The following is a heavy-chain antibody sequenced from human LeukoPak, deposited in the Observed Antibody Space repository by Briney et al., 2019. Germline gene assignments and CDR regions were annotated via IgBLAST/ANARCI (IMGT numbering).Heavy chain of an antibody. J-gene: IGHJ6*02. CDR3: ARDVYYYGMDV. CDR1: GGSISSGGYY. CDR2: VYYSGST. Sequence: SETLSLTCTVSGGSISSGGYYWSWIRQHPGKGLEWIGYVYYSGSTYYNPSLKSRVTISVDTSKNQFSLKLSSVTAADTAVYYCARDVYYYGMDVWGQGTTVTVSS. V-gene: IGHV4-31*03.